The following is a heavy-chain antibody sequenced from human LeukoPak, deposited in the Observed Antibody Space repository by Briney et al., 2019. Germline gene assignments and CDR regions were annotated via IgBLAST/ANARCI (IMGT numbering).Heavy chain of an antibody. CDR2: IYPGDSDT. Sequence: GESLKISCKGSGYSFTSYWIAWVRQMPGKRLEWMGIIYPGDSDTRYSPSFQGQVSISADKSFNTAYLQWSSLKASDSAMYYCARQDGYEAYQFDYWGQGTLVTVSS. CDR1: GYSFTSYW. J-gene: IGHJ4*02. V-gene: IGHV5-51*01. D-gene: IGHD5-12*01. CDR3: ARQDGYEAYQFDY.